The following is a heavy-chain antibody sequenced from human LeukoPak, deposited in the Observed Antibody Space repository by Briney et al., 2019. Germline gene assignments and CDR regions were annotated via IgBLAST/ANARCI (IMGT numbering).Heavy chain of an antibody. J-gene: IGHJ4*02. D-gene: IGHD5-18*01. V-gene: IGHV3-30*18. CDR2: ISYDGSNK. Sequence: GRSLRLSCAASGFTFSSYGMHWVRQAPGKGLEWVAVISYDGSNKYYADSVKGRFTISRDNSKNTLYLQMNSLRAEDTAVYYCVKDQPRYSYGDYFDYWGQGTLVTVSS. CDR1: GFTFSSYG. CDR3: VKDQPRYSYGDYFDY.